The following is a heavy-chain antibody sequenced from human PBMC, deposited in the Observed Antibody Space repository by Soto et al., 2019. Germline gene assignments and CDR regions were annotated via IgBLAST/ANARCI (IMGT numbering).Heavy chain of an antibody. CDR3: ARDLTASGYYYYYGMDV. J-gene: IGHJ6*02. CDR1: GGTFSSYA. D-gene: IGHD3-10*01. Sequence: ASVKVSCKASGGTFSSYAISWVRQAPGQGLEWMGGIIPIFGTANYAQKFQGRVTITADESTSTAYMELSSLRSEDTAVYYCARDLTASGYYYYYGMDVWGQGTTVTVSS. V-gene: IGHV1-69*13. CDR2: IIPIFGTA.